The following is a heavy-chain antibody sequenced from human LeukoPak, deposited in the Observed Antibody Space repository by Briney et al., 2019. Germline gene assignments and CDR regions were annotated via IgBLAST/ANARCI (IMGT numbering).Heavy chain of an antibody. D-gene: IGHD6-19*01. J-gene: IGHJ4*02. V-gene: IGHV3-23*01. Sequence: GGSLRLSCAASGFTFSSYAMSWVRQAPGKGLEWVSAISGSAYSTYCADSVKGRFTISRDNSKNTLYLQMNSLRAEDTAVYYCAKETVAAPPIDYWGQGTLVTVSS. CDR1: GFTFSSYA. CDR3: AKETVAAPPIDY. CDR2: ISGSAYST.